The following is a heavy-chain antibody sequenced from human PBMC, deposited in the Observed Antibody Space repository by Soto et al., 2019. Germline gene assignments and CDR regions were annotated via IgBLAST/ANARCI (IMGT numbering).Heavy chain of an antibody. V-gene: IGHV4-31*03. J-gene: IGHJ6*02. D-gene: IGHD6-19*01. Sequence: TLSLTCTVSGGSISSGGYYWSWIRQHPGKGLEWIGYIYYSGSTYYNPSLKSRVTISVDTSKNQFSLKLSSVTAADTAVYYCAREGAVAGTYYYYGMDVWGQGTTVTVSS. CDR3: AREGAVAGTYYYYGMDV. CDR1: GGSISSGGYY. CDR2: IYYSGST.